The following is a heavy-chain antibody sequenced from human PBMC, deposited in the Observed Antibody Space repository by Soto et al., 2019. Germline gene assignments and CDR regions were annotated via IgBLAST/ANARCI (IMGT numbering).Heavy chain of an antibody. Sequence: SETLSLTCTVSGCSISTYYWSWIRQPPGKGLEWIGYIYYSGSTNYNPSLKSRVTISVDTSKNQFSLKLSSVTAADTAVYYCAREGGGSSGWFVDYWGQGTLVTVSS. CDR1: GCSISTYY. J-gene: IGHJ4*02. D-gene: IGHD6-19*01. V-gene: IGHV4-59*01. CDR2: IYYSGST. CDR3: AREGGGSSGWFVDY.